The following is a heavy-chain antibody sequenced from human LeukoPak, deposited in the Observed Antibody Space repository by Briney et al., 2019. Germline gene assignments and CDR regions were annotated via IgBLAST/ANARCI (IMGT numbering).Heavy chain of an antibody. CDR3: ARDVGFTKD. J-gene: IGHJ4*02. CDR2: IYTGGGT. CDR1: GGSISGLY. Sequence: SETLSLTCIVSGGSISGLYWSWIRQPAGKGLEWIGRIYTGGGTNYNPSLKSRVSMSVDTSKNQFSLKLNSVTAADTAVYFCARDVGFTKDWGQGTLVTVS. V-gene: IGHV4-4*07. D-gene: IGHD1-26*01.